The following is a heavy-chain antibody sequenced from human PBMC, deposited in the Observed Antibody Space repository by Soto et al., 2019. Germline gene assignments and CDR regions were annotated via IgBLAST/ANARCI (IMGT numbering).Heavy chain of an antibody. CDR1: GFTFSSYA. CDR2: ISGSGGST. D-gene: IGHD2-2*01. J-gene: IGHJ4*02. CDR3: AKSSLPAAMMGDFDY. Sequence: GGSLRLSCAASGFTFSSYAMSWVRQAPGKGLEWVSAISGSGGSTYYAESVKGRFTISRDNSKNTLYLQMNSLRAEDTAVYYCAKSSLPAAMMGDFDYWGQGTLVTVSS. V-gene: IGHV3-23*01.